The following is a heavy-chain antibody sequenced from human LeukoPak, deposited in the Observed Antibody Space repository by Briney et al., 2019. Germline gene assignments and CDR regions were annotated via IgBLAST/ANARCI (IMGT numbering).Heavy chain of an antibody. CDR3: ARDARDAPRYSSGDSYYFDY. CDR2: ISSSSSYI. CDR1: GFTFSSYT. J-gene: IGHJ4*02. Sequence: PGGSLRLSCAASGFTFSSYTMNWVRQAPGKGLEWVSSISSSSSYIYYADSVKGRVTISRDNAKKSLYLQMNSLTAGDTAVYYCARDARDAPRYSSGDSYYFDYWGQGTLVTVSS. D-gene: IGHD6-19*01. V-gene: IGHV3-21*01.